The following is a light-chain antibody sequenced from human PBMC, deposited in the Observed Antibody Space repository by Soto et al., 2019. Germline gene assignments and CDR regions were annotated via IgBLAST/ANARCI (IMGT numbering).Light chain of an antibody. CDR3: QSYDSLRGSWV. Sequence: QLVLTQPPSVSGAPGQRVTLSCTGSGSNIGAGYDVDWYQHLPSTAPKVLIYGNTNRPSGVPDRFSGSKSGTSASLAITGLQAEDEADYYCQSYDSLRGSWVFGGGTKVTVL. J-gene: IGLJ3*02. CDR1: GSNIGAGYD. V-gene: IGLV1-40*01. CDR2: GNT.